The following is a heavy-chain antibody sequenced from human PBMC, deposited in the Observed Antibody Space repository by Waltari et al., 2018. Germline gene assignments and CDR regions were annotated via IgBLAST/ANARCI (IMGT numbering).Heavy chain of an antibody. CDR1: GISFSSFW. Sequence: EVQLVESGGGLVQPGGSLRLSCAASGISFSSFWMTWVRQAPGKEMEGVANIKQDGSEEYYVDSVKGRFTISKDNAKNSLYLQRNSLRAEDTAVYFCARERRGQSGWYYFDFWGQGSLVTVSS. J-gene: IGHJ4*02. V-gene: IGHV3-7*01. CDR2: IKQDGSEE. CDR3: ARERRGQSGWYYFDF. D-gene: IGHD6-19*01.